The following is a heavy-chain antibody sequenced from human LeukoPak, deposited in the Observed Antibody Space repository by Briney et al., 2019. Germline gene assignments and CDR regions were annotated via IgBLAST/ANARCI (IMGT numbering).Heavy chain of an antibody. V-gene: IGHV3-23*01. CDR3: AKDIQLST. D-gene: IGHD5-24*01. Sequence: GGSLRLSCAASGFTFSSYGMSWVRQAPGKGLEWVSTISGSGGSGSSTYHADSVKGRFTISRDISKNTLSLQMNSLRVEDTAMYFCAKDIQLSTWGLGTMVTVSS. J-gene: IGHJ3*01. CDR1: GFTFSSYG. CDR2: ISGSGGSGSST.